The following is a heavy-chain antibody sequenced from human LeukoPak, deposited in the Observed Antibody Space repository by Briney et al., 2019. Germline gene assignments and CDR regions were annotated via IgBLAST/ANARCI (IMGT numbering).Heavy chain of an antibody. CDR3: AREGSGSHEFDY. CDR1: GFTFSSYS. D-gene: IGHD1-26*01. J-gene: IGHJ4*02. Sequence: GGSLRLSCAASGFTFSSYSMNWVRQAPGKGLEWVSSISSSSGYIYYADSVRGRFTISRDNAKNSLYLQMNSLRAEDTAVYYCAREGSGSHEFDYWGQGTLVTVSS. CDR2: ISSSSGYI. V-gene: IGHV3-21*01.